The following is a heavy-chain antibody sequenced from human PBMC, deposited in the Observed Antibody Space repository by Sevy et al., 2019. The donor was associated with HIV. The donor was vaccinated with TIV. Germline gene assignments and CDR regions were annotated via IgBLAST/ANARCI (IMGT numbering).Heavy chain of an antibody. D-gene: IGHD6-19*01. CDR2: MNPNSGNT. Sequence: ASVKVSCKASGYTFTSYDINWVRQATGQGLEWMGWMNPNSGNTGYAQKFQGRVTMTRNTSISTAYMELSSLRSEDTAVYYCARVAVAGPSWTNYYYYYMDVWGKVTTVTVSS. CDR1: GYTFTSYD. CDR3: ARVAVAGPSWTNYYYYYMDV. V-gene: IGHV1-8*01. J-gene: IGHJ6*03.